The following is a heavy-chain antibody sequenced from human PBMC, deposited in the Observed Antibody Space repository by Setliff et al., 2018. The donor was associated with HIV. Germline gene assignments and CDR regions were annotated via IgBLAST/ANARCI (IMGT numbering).Heavy chain of an antibody. D-gene: IGHD4-17*01. CDR2: MNPNSGNT. CDR3: ARGSDYGEYVDY. J-gene: IGHJ4*02. CDR1: GYTFTSYD. Sequence: ASVKVSCKASGYTFTSYDINWVRQATGQGLEWMGWMNPNSGNTGYAQKFQGRVTMTRNTSISTAYMELSSLISEDTAVYYCARGSDYGEYVDYWGQGTLVTVSS. V-gene: IGHV1-8*02.